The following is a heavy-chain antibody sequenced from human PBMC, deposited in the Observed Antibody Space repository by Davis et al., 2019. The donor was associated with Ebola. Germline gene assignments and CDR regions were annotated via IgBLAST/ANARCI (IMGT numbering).Heavy chain of an antibody. V-gene: IGHV4-39*01. D-gene: IGHD3-10*01. CDR2: IFYGGST. Sequence: MPSETLSLPCTSSVGPIRSGSNNWGWTGQPPGKGWGWFGSIFYGGSTYYNPSLKSRVTISVDTSKNQFSLKLSSVTAADTAVYYCARLVVRGVFDYWGQGTLVTVSS. J-gene: IGHJ4*02. CDR3: ARLVVRGVFDY. CDR1: VGPIRSGSNN.